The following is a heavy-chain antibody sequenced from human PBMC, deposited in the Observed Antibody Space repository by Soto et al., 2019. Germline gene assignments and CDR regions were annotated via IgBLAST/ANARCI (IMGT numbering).Heavy chain of an antibody. CDR3: ARNANGMDV. CDR1: CASISSYY. V-gene: IGHV4-4*07. J-gene: IGHJ6*02. Sequence: KTSETLSLTCTVSCASISSYYWSWIRQPAGKGLEWIGRFYSSGSTNYNPSLNSRVTMSVDTSQNQLSLKLSSVTAADTAVYYCARNANGMDVWGQGTTVTVSS. CDR2: FYSSGST.